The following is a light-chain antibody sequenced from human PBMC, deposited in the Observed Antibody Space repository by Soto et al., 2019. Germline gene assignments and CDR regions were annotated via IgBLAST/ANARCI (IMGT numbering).Light chain of an antibody. CDR1: SNDIGAYNY. CDR2: EVF. CDR3: SSYAGRETGV. V-gene: IGLV2-8*01. Sequence: QSALTQPPSASGSPGQSVTISCTGTSNDIGAYNYVSWYQQHPGKAPKLLIYEVFRRPSGVPDRFSGSRSGNTASLTVSGLRPEDEADYYCSSYAGRETGVFGTGTKLTVL. J-gene: IGLJ1*01.